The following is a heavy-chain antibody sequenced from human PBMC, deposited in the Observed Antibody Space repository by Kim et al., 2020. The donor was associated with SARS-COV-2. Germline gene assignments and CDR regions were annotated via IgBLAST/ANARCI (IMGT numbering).Heavy chain of an antibody. V-gene: IGHV3-21*01. D-gene: IGHD6-13*01. CDR3: ARGTKGIAAAGTEDY. Sequence: DSVKGRFTISRDNAKNALYLQMNSLRAEDTAVHYCARGTKGIAAAGTEDYWGQGTLVTVSS. J-gene: IGHJ4*02.